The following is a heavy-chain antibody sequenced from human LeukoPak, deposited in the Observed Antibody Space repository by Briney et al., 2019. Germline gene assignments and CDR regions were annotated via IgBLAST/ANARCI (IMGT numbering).Heavy chain of an antibody. CDR3: ARDERYSSGWYVTTD. CDR1: GYTFTSYG. J-gene: IGHJ4*02. Sequence: ASVKVSCKASGYTFTSYGFSWVRQAPGQGLEWMGWISAYNGNTNYAQKLQGRVTMTTDTSTSTAYMELRSLRSDDTVVYYCARDERYSSGWYVTTDWGQGTLVTVSS. D-gene: IGHD6-19*01. CDR2: ISAYNGNT. V-gene: IGHV1-18*01.